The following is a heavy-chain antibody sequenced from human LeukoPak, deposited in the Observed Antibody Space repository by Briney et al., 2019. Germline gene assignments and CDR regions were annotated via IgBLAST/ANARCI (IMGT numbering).Heavy chain of an antibody. Sequence: GGSLRLSCAASGLTFSSYSMNWVRQAPGKGLEWVSSISSSSSYIYYADSVKGRFTISRDNAKNSLYLQMNSLRAEDTAVYYCARDSWELLPPPREHDAFDIWGQGTMVTVSS. CDR3: ARDSWELLPPPREHDAFDI. J-gene: IGHJ3*02. V-gene: IGHV3-21*01. CDR2: ISSSSSYI. D-gene: IGHD1-26*01. CDR1: GLTFSSYS.